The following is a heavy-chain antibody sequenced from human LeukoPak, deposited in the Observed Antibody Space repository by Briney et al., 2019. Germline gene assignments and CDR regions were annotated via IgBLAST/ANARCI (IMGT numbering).Heavy chain of an antibody. CDR1: GGSISSGGYY. CDR2: IYYSGST. J-gene: IGHJ4*02. Sequence: SQTLSLTCTVSGGSISSGGYYWSWIRQPPGKGLEWIGYIYYSGSTNYNPSLKSRVTISVDTSKNQFSLKLSSVTAADTAVYYCARHHYYGSGSYVFDYWGQGTLVTVSS. V-gene: IGHV4-61*08. CDR3: ARHHYYGSGSYVFDY. D-gene: IGHD3-10*01.